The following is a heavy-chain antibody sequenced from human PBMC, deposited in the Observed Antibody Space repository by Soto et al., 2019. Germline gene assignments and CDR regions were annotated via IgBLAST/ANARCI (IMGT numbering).Heavy chain of an antibody. CDR1: GFTFSAHY. J-gene: IGHJ4*02. CDR2: IKNKANSYTT. Sequence: EVQLVESGGGLVQPGGSLRLSCAASGFTFSAHYMDCVRQAPGKGLEWVGRIKNKANSYTTEYAASVEGRFTIPREDCHNSLYLPMNSLKPEDTAVYYCARGSLMGPSGVRYFDYWGQGSHVAVSS. V-gene: IGHV3-72*01. D-gene: IGHD1-26*01. CDR3: ARGSLMGPSGVRYFDY.